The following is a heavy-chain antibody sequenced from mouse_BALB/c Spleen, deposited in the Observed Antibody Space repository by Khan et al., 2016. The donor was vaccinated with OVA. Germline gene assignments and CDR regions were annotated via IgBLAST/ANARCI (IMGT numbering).Heavy chain of an antibody. J-gene: IGHJ2*01. CDR3: ARGNYYGYYFDY. CDR2: ISYSGVT. V-gene: IGHV3-2*02. D-gene: IGHD1-1*01. Sequence: EVQLQESGPGLVKPSQSLSLTCTVTGYSITSGYAWNWIRQFPGNKLEWMGYISYSGVTSSPPSLKSRISITRDTSKNQFFLQLNSVTTEDTATYYCARGNYYGYYFDYWGQGTTLTVSS. CDR1: GYSITSGYA.